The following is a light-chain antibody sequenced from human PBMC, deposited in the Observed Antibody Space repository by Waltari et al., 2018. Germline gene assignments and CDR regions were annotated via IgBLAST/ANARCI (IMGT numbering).Light chain of an antibody. CDR3: QQYNNWPPLMYT. CDR2: GAS. Sequence: EIVMTQSPATLSVSPGERATLSCRASQSVSSNLAWDQQKPGQAPRPLIYGASTRATGIPARFSGSGSGTEFTLTISSLQSEDFAVYYCQQYNNWPPLMYTFGQGTKLEIK. CDR1: QSVSSN. J-gene: IGKJ2*01. V-gene: IGKV3-15*01.